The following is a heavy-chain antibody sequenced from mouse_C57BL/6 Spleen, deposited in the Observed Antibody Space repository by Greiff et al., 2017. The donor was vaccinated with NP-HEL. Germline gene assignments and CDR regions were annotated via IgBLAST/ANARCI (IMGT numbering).Heavy chain of an antibody. Sequence: QVQLKESGPGLVQPSQSLSITCTVSGFSLTSYGVHWVRQSPGKGLEWLGVICRGGSTDYNAAFMSSMSIPKDNSTRKVFLKMNRVQTDDSAIYSCAKKVDYDYEGAHWYFDVWGTGTTVTVSA. CDR3: AKKVDYDYEGAHWYFDV. V-gene: IGHV2-5*01. CDR2: ICRGGST. J-gene: IGHJ1*03. CDR1: GFSLTSYG. D-gene: IGHD2-4*01.